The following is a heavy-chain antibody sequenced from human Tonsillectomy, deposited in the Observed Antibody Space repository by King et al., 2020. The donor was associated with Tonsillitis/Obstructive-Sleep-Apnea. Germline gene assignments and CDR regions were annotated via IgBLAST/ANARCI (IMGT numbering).Heavy chain of an antibody. D-gene: IGHD3-3*01. J-gene: IGHJ4*02. CDR1: GFTCSSYE. Sequence: VQLVESGGGFIQPGGSLRLSCAAYGFTCSSYEMNWVRQAPGKGLEWVSYIGSSDTVYYADSVKGRFTISRDNAKNSLYLQMNSLRTEDTAVYYCARAGNFWSAPFDYWGQGTLVTVSS. CDR2: IGSSDTV. CDR3: ARAGNFWSAPFDY. V-gene: IGHV3-48*03.